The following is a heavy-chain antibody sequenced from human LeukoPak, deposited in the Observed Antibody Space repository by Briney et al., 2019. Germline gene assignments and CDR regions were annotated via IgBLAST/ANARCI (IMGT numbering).Heavy chain of an antibody. Sequence: ASVKVSCKASGYTFTTYGISWVRQAPGQGLEWMGYIITYNGNTNYAQKLQGRVTMTTDTSTSTAYMELRSLRSDDTAVYYCARGITMVRGGPKGDYFDYWGQGTLVTVSS. J-gene: IGHJ4*02. CDR1: GYTFTTYG. V-gene: IGHV1-18*01. D-gene: IGHD3-10*01. CDR3: ARGITMVRGGPKGDYFDY. CDR2: IITYNGNT.